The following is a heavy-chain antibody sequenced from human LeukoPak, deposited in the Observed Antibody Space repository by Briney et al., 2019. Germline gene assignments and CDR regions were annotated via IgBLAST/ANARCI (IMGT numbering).Heavy chain of an antibody. CDR3: ARGGGLDV. CDR2: INHNGNVN. V-gene: IGHV3-7*03. CDR1: AFIFSGHW. J-gene: IGHJ6*02. Sequence: GGSLRLSCEGSAFIFSGHWMNWARQAPGKGLEWVASINHNGNVNYYVDSVKGRFTISRDNAKNSLYLQMSNLRAEDTAVYFCARGGGLDVWGQGATVTVSS. D-gene: IGHD3-16*01.